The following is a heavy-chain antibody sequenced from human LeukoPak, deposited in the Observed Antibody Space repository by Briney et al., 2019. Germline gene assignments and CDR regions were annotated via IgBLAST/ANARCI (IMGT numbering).Heavy chain of an antibody. V-gene: IGHV3-23*01. D-gene: IGHD2-21*02. CDR2: ISASGGSA. Sequence: PGGSLRLSCAASQFTFSNYAMTWVRQAPGKGLEWVSAISASGGSAYYADSVMGRFTVSRDNSKNTLHLQMNSLRADDTAVYYCAKCFCGGCDCRIYYYYGLDVWGQGTTVTVSS. CDR1: QFTFSNYA. J-gene: IGHJ6*02. CDR3: AKCFCGGCDCRIYYYYGLDV.